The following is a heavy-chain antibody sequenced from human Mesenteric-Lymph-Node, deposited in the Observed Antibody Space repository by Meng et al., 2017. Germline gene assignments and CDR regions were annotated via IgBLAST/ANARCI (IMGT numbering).Heavy chain of an antibody. Sequence: LRLQDAGSGLVKPSQTLSLTCAVAGGSISGGGYSWSWIRQPPGKGLEWIGYIYHSGSTYYNPSLKSRVTMSVDTSKNQFSLNLNSVTAVDTAVYYCARNVPGTSAYYDWGQGTLVTVSS. V-gene: IGHV4-30-2*01. CDR2: IYHSGST. J-gene: IGHJ4*02. D-gene: IGHD3-22*01. CDR1: GGSISGGGYS. CDR3: ARNVPGTSAYYD.